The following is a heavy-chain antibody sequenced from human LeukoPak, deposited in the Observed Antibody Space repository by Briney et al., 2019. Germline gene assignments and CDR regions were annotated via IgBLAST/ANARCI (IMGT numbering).Heavy chain of an antibody. J-gene: IGHJ5*02. D-gene: IGHD4-17*01. Sequence: GGSLRLSCSASGFTFSSYAIHWVRQAPGKGLEYVSAISSNGGSTYYADSVKGRFTISRDNSKNTLYLQMSSLRAEDTAVYYCVKGGYDYGDPPIDPWGQGTLVTVSS. CDR1: GFTFSSYA. CDR2: ISSNGGST. V-gene: IGHV3-64D*06. CDR3: VKGGYDYGDPPIDP.